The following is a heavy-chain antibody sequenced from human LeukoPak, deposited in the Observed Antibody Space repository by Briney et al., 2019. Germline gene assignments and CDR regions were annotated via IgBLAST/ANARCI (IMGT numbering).Heavy chain of an antibody. Sequence: GGSLRLSCAVSGFTFRTFSVSWVRQAPGTGLEWVANIKQDGSEKYYVDSVKGRFTISRDTAKNSLYLQMNSLRAEDTAVYYCARTRDYGSGSYRAFDYWGQGTLVTVSS. V-gene: IGHV3-7*04. D-gene: IGHD3-10*01. CDR3: ARTRDYGSGSYRAFDY. CDR1: GFTFRTFS. CDR2: IKQDGSEK. J-gene: IGHJ4*02.